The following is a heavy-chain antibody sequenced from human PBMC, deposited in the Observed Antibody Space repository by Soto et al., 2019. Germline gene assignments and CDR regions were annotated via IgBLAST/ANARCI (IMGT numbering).Heavy chain of an antibody. CDR3: AETPLDHDAFDI. CDR2: ISWNSGSI. CDR1: GFTFDDYA. J-gene: IGHJ3*02. V-gene: IGHV3-9*01. Sequence: GGSLRLSCAASGFTFDDYAMHWVRQAPGKGLEWVSGISWNSGSIGYADSVKGRFTISRDNAKNSLYLQMNSLRAEDTALYYCAETPLDHDAFDIWGQGTMVTVSS.